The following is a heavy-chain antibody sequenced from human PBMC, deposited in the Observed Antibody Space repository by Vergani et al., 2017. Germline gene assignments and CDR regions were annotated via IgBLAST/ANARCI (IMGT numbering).Heavy chain of an antibody. CDR1: GGSISSSSYY. CDR2: IYYSGST. J-gene: IGHJ5*02. Sequence: QLQLQESGPGLVKPSETLSLTCTVSGGSISSSSYYWGWIRQPPGKGLEWIGSIYYSGSTYYNPSLKSRVTISVDTSKNQFSLKLSSVTAADTAGYYGVRELLPRNNWFDPWGQGTLVTVSS. D-gene: IGHD1-26*01. CDR3: VRELLPRNNWFDP. V-gene: IGHV4-39*07.